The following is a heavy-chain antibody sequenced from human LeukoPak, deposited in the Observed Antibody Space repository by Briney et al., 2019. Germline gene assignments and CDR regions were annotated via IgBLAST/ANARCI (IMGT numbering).Heavy chain of an antibody. V-gene: IGHV4-34*01. CDR3: ARGVLLWFGDAFDY. Sequence: PSETLSLTCAVYGGSFSGYYWSWIRQSPGKGLEWIGEINHSGSTNYNPSLKSRVTISVDTSKNQFSLKLSSVTAADTAVYYCARGVLLWFGDAFDYWGQGTLVTVSP. CDR2: INHSGST. CDR1: GGSFSGYY. J-gene: IGHJ4*02. D-gene: IGHD3-10*01.